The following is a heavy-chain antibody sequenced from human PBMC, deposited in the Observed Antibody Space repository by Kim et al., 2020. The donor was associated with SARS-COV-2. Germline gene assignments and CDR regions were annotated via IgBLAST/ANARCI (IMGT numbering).Heavy chain of an antibody. J-gene: IGHJ2*01. CDR3: AKDISSMYSAHDNYYF. CDR2: ISWDGGDI. D-gene: IGHD3-10*01. V-gene: IGHV3-9*01. Sequence: GGSLRLSCAASGFTFDDYAMHWVRQAPGKGLEWVSGISWDGGDIYYADSVKGRFTISRDNAKNSLYLQMNSLRAEDTAVYYCAKDISSMYSAHDNYYFWG. CDR1: GFTFDDYA.